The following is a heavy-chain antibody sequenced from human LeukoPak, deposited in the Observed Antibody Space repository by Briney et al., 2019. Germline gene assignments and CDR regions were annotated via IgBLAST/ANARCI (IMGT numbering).Heavy chain of an antibody. CDR1: GGSISSYY. V-gene: IGHV4-59*01. J-gene: IGHJ4*02. D-gene: IGHD1-20*01. CDR2: IYYSGST. CDR3: ARGHNWNPDY. Sequence: PSETVSLTCTVSGGSISSYYWSWIRQPPGKGLEWIGYIYYSGSTNYNPSLKSRVTISVDTSKNQFSLKLSSVTAADTAVYYCARGHNWNPDYWGQGTLVTVSS.